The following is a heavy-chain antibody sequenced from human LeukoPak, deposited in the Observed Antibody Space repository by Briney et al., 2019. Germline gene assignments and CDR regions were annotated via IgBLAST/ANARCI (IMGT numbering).Heavy chain of an antibody. CDR1: GGSLSSYY. J-gene: IGHJ1*01. CDR2: LFYSGNT. V-gene: IGHV4-59*01. CDR3: GRVRTGNTGSPEYFED. Sequence: SETLSLTCSVSGGSLSSYYWSWIRQAPGKGLEWIGYLFYSGNTNSNPSLKSRVTILADTSKNQFSLRLNSVTAADTAVYFCGRVRTGNTGSPEYFEDWGQGTLVTVSS. D-gene: IGHD5-12*01.